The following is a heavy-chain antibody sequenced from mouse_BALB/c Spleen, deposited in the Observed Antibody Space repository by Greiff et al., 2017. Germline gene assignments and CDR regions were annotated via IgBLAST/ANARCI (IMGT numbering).Heavy chain of an antibody. D-gene: IGHD5-5*01. V-gene: IGHV5-12-1*01. CDR1: GFAFSSYD. J-gene: IGHJ3*01. Sequence: EVKLVESGGGLVKPGGSLKLSCAASGFAFSSYDMSWVRQTPEKRLEWVAYISSGGGSTYYPDTVKGRFTISRDNAKNTLYLQMSSLKSEDTAMYYCARPRGLPFAYWGQGTRVTVSA. CDR3: ARPRGLPFAY. CDR2: ISSGGGST.